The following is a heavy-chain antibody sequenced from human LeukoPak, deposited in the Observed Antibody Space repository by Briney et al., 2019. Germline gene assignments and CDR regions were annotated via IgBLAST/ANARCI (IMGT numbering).Heavy chain of an antibody. V-gene: IGHV4-34*01. Sequence: PSETLSLTCAVYGGSFSGYYWSWIRQPPGKGLEWIGEINHSGSTNYNPSLKSRVTTSVDTSKNQFSLKLSSVTAADTAVYYCASTVISGYRIDYWGQGTLVTVSS. D-gene: IGHD3-22*01. J-gene: IGHJ4*02. CDR1: GGSFSGYY. CDR3: ASTVISGYRIDY. CDR2: INHSGST.